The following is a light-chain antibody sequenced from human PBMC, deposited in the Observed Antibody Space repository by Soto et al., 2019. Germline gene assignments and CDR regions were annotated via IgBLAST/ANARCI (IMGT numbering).Light chain of an antibody. CDR3: QVRESGVDYV. V-gene: IGLV3-21*02. J-gene: IGLJ1*01. CDR2: DSY. Sequence: SYVLTQPPSVSVAPGQTARIPCGGDNIGSKHVQWYQQKPGQAPLLVIYDSYDRPSGIPERFSASDSGNTATLTISRVEVGDEADYYCQVRESGVDYVFGTGTKVTVL. CDR1: NIGSKH.